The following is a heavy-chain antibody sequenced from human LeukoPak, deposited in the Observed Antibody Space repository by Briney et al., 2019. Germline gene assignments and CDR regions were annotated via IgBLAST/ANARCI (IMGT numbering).Heavy chain of an antibody. D-gene: IGHD6-13*01. CDR1: GYTFTNYY. V-gene: IGHV1-46*01. CDR3: ARQASSSWYPFDY. CDR2: INPSGYST. J-gene: IGHJ4*02. Sequence: GASVKVSCKASGYTFTNYYMHWVRQAPGQGPERMGIINPSGYSTSYAQKFQGRVTMTRDMSTSTVYMELSSLRSEDTAVYYCARQASSSWYPFDYWGQGTLVTVSS.